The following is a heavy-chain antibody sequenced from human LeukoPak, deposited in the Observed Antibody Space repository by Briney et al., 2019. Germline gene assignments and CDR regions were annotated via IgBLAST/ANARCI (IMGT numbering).Heavy chain of an antibody. D-gene: IGHD3-9*01. CDR3: AKGSYYDILTGYYEFDY. Sequence: PGRSLRLSCAASGFTFDDYAMHWVPQAPGKGLGWVSGIRWNSGMIGFADSVKGRFTISRDNAKNSLYLQMNSLRAEDTALYYCAKGSYYDILTGYYEFDYWGQGTLVTVSS. CDR2: IRWNSGMI. CDR1: GFTFDDYA. J-gene: IGHJ4*02. V-gene: IGHV3-9*01.